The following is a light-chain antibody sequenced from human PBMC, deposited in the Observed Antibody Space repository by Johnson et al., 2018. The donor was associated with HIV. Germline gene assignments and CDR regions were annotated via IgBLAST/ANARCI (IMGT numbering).Light chain of an antibody. CDR2: DNY. CDR3: GTWDSSLSALV. Sequence: QSVLTHPPSVSAAPGQKVTISCSGSSSNIGSNYVSWYQHLPGTAPKLLIYDNYKRPSGIPDRFSASKSGTSATLGITGLQPGDEADYYCGTWDSSLSALVFGTGTKVTAL. V-gene: IGLV1-51*01. CDR1: SSNIGSNY. J-gene: IGLJ1*01.